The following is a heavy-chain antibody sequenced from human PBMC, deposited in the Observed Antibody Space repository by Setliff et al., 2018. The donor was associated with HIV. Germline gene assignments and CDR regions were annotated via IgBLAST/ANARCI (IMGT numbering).Heavy chain of an antibody. V-gene: IGHV4-39*07. J-gene: IGHJ4*02. CDR1: GGSFNTRRTK. CDR2: IFYFGSV. D-gene: IGHD3-22*01. Sequence: PSETLSLTCRVSGGSFNTRRTKWGWIRQSPGKGLEWIGSIFYFGSVTYNPSLKSRVTVSAATSKNQFSLKLTSVTAADTAVYFCARDPHYFDTSGHYSWFYFDYWGQGTLVTVS. CDR3: ARDPHYFDTSGHYSWFYFDY.